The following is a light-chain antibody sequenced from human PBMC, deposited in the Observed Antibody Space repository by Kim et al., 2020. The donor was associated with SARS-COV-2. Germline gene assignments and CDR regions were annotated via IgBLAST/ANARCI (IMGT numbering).Light chain of an antibody. CDR3: QQDGSSLYT. Sequence: WSPGERATLSCRASQSVSSSYLAWYQQKPGQAPRLLFYGASSRATGIPDRFSGSGSGTDFTITISRLEPEDFAVYYCQQDGSSLYTFGQGTKLEI. J-gene: IGKJ2*01. V-gene: IGKV3-20*01. CDR1: QSVSSSY. CDR2: GAS.